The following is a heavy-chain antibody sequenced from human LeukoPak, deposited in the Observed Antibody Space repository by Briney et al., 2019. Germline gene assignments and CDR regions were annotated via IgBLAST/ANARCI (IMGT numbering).Heavy chain of an antibody. D-gene: IGHD4-17*01. CDR1: GGSISSYY. J-gene: IGHJ4*02. CDR2: IYYSGST. Sequence: SETLSLTCTVSGGSISSYYWSWIRQPPGKGLEWIGYIYYSGSTNYNPSLKSRVTISVDTSKNQFSLKLTSLTAADTAVYYCARALYSMTTVTPEYWFDYWGQGTLVTVSS. CDR3: ARALYSMTTVTPEYWFDY. V-gene: IGHV4-59*08.